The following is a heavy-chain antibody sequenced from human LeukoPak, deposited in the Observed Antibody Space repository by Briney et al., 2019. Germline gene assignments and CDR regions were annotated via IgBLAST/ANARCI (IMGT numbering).Heavy chain of an antibody. CDR3: AQDILPSHSGPYY. J-gene: IGHJ4*02. V-gene: IGHV3-23*01. CDR2: VSNRGGST. D-gene: IGHD1-26*01. Sequence: GGSLRLSCAASDFSFSNYAMSWVRQAPGKGLEWVSAVSNRGGSTYYADSVKGRFTISRDNSKNTLYLQMNSLRAEDTAVYYCAQDILPSHSGPYYWGQGTLVTVSS. CDR1: DFSFSNYA.